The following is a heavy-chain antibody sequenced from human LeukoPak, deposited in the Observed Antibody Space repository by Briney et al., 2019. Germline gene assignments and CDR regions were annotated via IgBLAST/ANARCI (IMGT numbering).Heavy chain of an antibody. V-gene: IGHV3-9*01. J-gene: IGHJ4*02. CDR1: GFTFDDYA. CDR3: ARREDYYFDY. D-gene: IGHD3/OR15-3a*01. Sequence: PGGSLRLSCAASGFTFDDYAMHWVRQAPGKGLEWVSGISWNSGSIGYADSVKGRFTISRDNAKNSLYLQMNSLRAEDTAVYYCARREDYYFDYWGQGTLVTVSS. CDR2: ISWNSGSI.